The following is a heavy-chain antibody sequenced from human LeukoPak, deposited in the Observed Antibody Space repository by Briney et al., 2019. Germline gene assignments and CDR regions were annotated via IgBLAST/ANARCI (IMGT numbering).Heavy chain of an antibody. CDR2: MYSGGST. Sequence: RTGGSLRLSCAASGFTVSSNYMSWVRQAPGKGLEWVSVMYSGGSTYYADSVKGRFTISRDNSKNTLYLQMNSLRAEDTAVYYCARDLISGGMRAFDIWGQGTMVTVSS. D-gene: IGHD2-15*01. V-gene: IGHV3-53*01. CDR3: ARDLISGGMRAFDI. CDR1: GFTVSSNY. J-gene: IGHJ3*02.